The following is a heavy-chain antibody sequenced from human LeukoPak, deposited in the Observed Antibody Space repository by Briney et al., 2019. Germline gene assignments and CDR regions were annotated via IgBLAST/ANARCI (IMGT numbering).Heavy chain of an antibody. J-gene: IGHJ3*02. D-gene: IGHD3-16*02. V-gene: IGHV4-38-2*02. Sequence: SETLSLTCAVSGYSISSGYYWGWIRQPPGRGLEWIGGIYHSGSTYYNPSLKSRVTISVDTSKNQFSLKLSSVTAADTAVYYCAREATAHRALDAFDIWGQGTMVTVSS. CDR1: GYSISSGYY. CDR2: IYHSGST. CDR3: AREATAHRALDAFDI.